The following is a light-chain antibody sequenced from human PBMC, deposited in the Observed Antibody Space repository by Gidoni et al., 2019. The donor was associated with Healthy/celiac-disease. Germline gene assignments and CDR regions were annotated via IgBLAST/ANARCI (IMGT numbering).Light chain of an antibody. V-gene: IGKV1-9*01. CDR3: QQLNSYPLT. CDR2: AAS. J-gene: IGKJ3*01. Sequence: DIQLTQAPSFLSASVGDRVTITCRASQGISSYFAWYQQKPGKAPKLLIYAASTLQSGVPSRFSGSGSGTEFTLTISSLQPEDFATYYCQQLNSYPLTCXPXTKVDIK. CDR1: QGISSY.